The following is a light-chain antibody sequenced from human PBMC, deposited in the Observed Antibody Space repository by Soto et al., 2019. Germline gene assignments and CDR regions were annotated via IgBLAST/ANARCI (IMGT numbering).Light chain of an antibody. CDR1: QSVSSN. Sequence: EIVMTQSPATLSLSPGERATLSCRASQSVSSNLAWYQQKPGQAPRLLMYGISTRATGIPARFSGSGSGTEFTLTISSLQSEYFAIYYCQQRNNWPLTFGGGTKVEIK. J-gene: IGKJ4*01. CDR3: QQRNNWPLT. V-gene: IGKV3D-15*01. CDR2: GIS.